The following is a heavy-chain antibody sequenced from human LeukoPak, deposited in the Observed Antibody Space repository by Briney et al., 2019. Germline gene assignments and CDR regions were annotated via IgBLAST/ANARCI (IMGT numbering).Heavy chain of an antibody. J-gene: IGHJ4*02. CDR1: GFTFSSYG. CDR2: IRYDGSNK. Sequence: PGGSLTLSCAASGFTFSSYGMHWVRQAPGKGLEWVAFIRYDGSNKYYADSVKGRFTISRDNSKNTLYLQMNSLRAEDTAVYYCAKDDSSSWYSTGDYFDYWGQGTLVTVSS. D-gene: IGHD6-13*01. V-gene: IGHV3-30*02. CDR3: AKDDSSSWYSTGDYFDY.